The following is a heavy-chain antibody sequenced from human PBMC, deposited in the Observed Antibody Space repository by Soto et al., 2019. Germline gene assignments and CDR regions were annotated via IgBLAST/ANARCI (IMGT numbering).Heavy chain of an antibody. D-gene: IGHD5-12*01. CDR1: GGSLTGYY. CDR2: VKDGGST. V-gene: IGHV4-34*01. J-gene: IGHJ4*02. CDR3: ARGQEGLVAAH. Sequence: QVQLQQWGAGLLKPSETLSLTCTVNGGSLTGYYWSWIRQPPGKGLEWIGEVKDGGSTNYSPSLRGRVSISASTSKTHVSLRLNSLTAADTAVYFCARGQEGLVAAHWDQGGLVTVSS.